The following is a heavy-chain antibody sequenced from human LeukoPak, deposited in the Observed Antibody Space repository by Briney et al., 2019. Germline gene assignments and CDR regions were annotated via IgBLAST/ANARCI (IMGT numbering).Heavy chain of an antibody. CDR1: GGSISSYY. J-gene: IGHJ4*02. D-gene: IGHD3-22*01. Sequence: SETLSLTCTVSGGSISSYYWSWVRQPPGKGLEWVGNIYYSGSTNYNPSLKSRVTISVDTSKNQFSLKLSSVTAADTAVYYCAREVNYYDSSGYLPRLNPHFDYWGQGTLVTVSS. CDR2: IYYSGST. CDR3: AREVNYYDSSGYLPRLNPHFDY. V-gene: IGHV4-59*01.